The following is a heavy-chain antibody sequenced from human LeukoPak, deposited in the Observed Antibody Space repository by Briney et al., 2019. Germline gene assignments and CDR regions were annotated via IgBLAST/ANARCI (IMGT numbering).Heavy chain of an antibody. Sequence: GASVKVSCKASGYTFTSYDINWVRQATGQGLEWMGWMNPDSGNTGYAQNFQGRVTMTTNTSISTACMELSSLTSDDTAVYYCARLDYGGPSSPLLDYWGQGTLVTVSS. CDR3: ARLDYGGPSSPLLDY. J-gene: IGHJ4*02. V-gene: IGHV1-8*02. CDR1: GYTFTSYD. CDR2: MNPDSGNT. D-gene: IGHD4-23*01.